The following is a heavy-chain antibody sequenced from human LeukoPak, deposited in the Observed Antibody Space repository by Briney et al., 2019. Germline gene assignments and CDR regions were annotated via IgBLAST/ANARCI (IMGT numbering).Heavy chain of an antibody. D-gene: IGHD3-10*01. Sequence: ASVKVSCKASGYTFTSYYMHWVRQAPGQGLEWMGWMNPNSGNTGYAQKFQGRVTITRNTSISTAYMELSSLRSEDTAVYYCARVPTFRGWKDAFDIWGQGTMVTVSS. CDR3: ARVPTFRGWKDAFDI. CDR2: MNPNSGNT. CDR1: GYTFTSYY. J-gene: IGHJ3*02. V-gene: IGHV1-8*03.